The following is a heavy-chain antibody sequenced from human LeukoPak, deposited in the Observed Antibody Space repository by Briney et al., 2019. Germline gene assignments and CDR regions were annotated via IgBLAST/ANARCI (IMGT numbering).Heavy chain of an antibody. CDR3: ARAPIVAASGSAFDI. CDR1: GFTFSSHA. J-gene: IGHJ3*02. V-gene: IGHV3-23*01. CDR2: TSGSGGST. Sequence: GGSLRLSCAASGFTFSSHAMSWVRQAPGKGLEWVSTTSGSGGSTYYADSVKGRFTISRDNSKNTLFLQMSSLRAEGTAVYYCARAPIVAASGSAFDIWGQGTMVTVSS. D-gene: IGHD1-26*01.